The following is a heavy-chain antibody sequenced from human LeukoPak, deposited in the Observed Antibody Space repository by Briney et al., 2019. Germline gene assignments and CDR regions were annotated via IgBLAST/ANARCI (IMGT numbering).Heavy chain of an antibody. Sequence: PSETLSLTCNVSGVSVSTSHWICIRQRPGKGLEWIGCLSYTGKTDYNPSLKSRDSISLGSSNNHFSLKLTSVTAADTAVYYCSEGYFEPFDHWGQGILVTVSS. J-gene: IGHJ4*02. CDR1: GVSVSTSH. CDR2: LSYTGKT. V-gene: IGHV4-59*02. CDR3: SEGYFEPFDH. D-gene: IGHD2/OR15-2a*01.